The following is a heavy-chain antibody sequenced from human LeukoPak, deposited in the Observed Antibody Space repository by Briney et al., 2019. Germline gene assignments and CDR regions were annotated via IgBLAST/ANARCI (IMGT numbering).Heavy chain of an antibody. D-gene: IGHD6-13*01. Sequence: GGSLRLSCAASGFTVSSNYMSWVRQAPGKGLEWVSVIYSGGSTYYADSVKGRFTISRDNSKNTLYLQMNSLRAEDTAVYYCARSSGSSRGYGMDVWGKGTTVTVSS. CDR1: GFTVSSNY. V-gene: IGHV3-53*01. CDR3: ARSSGSSRGYGMDV. CDR2: IYSGGST. J-gene: IGHJ6*04.